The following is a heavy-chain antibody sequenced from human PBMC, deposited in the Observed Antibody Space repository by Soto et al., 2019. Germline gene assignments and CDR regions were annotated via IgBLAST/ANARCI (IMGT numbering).Heavy chain of an antibody. Sequence: EVQLVESGGGLVKPGGSLRLSCAASGFTFSSYSMNWVRQAPGKGLEWVSSISSSSSYIYYADSVKGRFTISRDNAKNSLYRQMNSLRAEDTAVYYCARGPYCSSTSCYSYGMDVWGQGTTVTVSS. CDR2: ISSSSSYI. J-gene: IGHJ6*02. V-gene: IGHV3-21*01. D-gene: IGHD2-2*01. CDR3: ARGPYCSSTSCYSYGMDV. CDR1: GFTFSSYS.